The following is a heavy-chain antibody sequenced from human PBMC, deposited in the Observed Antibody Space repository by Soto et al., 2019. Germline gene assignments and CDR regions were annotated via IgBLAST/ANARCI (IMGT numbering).Heavy chain of an antibody. Sequence: QVQLVQSGAEVKKPGASVKVSCKASGYTFTSYDINWVRQATGQGLEWMGWMNPNSGNTGYAQKFQGRITMTRNTSISTAYRELSSLRSEDTAVYYCASGINYAASGGEAFEIWGQGTMVTVSS. V-gene: IGHV1-8*01. CDR3: ASGINYAASGGEAFEI. CDR1: GYTFTSYD. J-gene: IGHJ3*02. D-gene: IGHD3-10*01. CDR2: MNPNSGNT.